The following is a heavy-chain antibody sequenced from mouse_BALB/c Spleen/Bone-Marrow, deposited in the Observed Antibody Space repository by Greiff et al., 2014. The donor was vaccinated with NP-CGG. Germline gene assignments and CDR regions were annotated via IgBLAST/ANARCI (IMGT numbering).Heavy chain of an antibody. CDR3: ARGSMVKRYYAMDY. CDR2: INPYNGGS. Sequence: VQLKESGPELVKPGTSMKISCKASGYSFTGYTMNWVKQTLGKNLEWIGLINPYNGGSSYNQKFKGKATLTVDKSSSTAYMELLSLTSEDSAVYYCARGSMVKRYYAMDYWGQGTSVTVSS. D-gene: IGHD2-10*02. CDR1: GYSFTGYT. J-gene: IGHJ4*01. V-gene: IGHV1-31*01.